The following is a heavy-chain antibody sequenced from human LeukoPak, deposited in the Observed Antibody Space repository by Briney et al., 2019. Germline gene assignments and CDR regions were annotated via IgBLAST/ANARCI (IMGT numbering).Heavy chain of an antibody. D-gene: IGHD4-17*01. CDR2: IWYDGSNK. V-gene: IGHV3-33*06. CDR1: GFTFSSYG. CDR3: AKDHYGDYIDY. J-gene: IGHJ4*02. Sequence: PGGSLRLSCASSGFTFSSYGMHWVRQAPGKGLEWVAVIWYDGSNKYYADSVKGRFTISRDNSKNTLYLQMNSLRAEDTAVYYCAKDHYGDYIDYWGQGTLVTVSS.